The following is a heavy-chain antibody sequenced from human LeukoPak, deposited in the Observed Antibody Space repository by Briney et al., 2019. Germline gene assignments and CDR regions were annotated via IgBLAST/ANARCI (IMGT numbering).Heavy chain of an antibody. CDR3: ARRSIYAGSGFWFDP. CDR1: GGSFSGYY. Sequence: SETLSLTCAVYGGSFSGYYWSWIRQPPGKGLEWIGEINHSGSTNYNPSLKSRVTISVDTSKNQFSLKLSSVTAADTAVYYCARRSIYAGSGFWFDPWGEGTLVSVSS. J-gene: IGHJ5*02. CDR2: INHSGST. D-gene: IGHD3-10*01. V-gene: IGHV4-34*01.